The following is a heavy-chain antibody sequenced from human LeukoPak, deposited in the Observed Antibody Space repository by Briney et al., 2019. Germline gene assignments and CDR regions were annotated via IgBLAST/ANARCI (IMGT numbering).Heavy chain of an antibody. V-gene: IGHV4-34*01. CDR3: ARGRGAAAAPGY. CDR2: INHSGST. CDR1: GGSFSGYY. D-gene: IGHD6-13*01. J-gene: IGHJ4*02. Sequence: SETLSLTCAVYGGSFSGYYWSWIRQPPGKGLEWIGEINHSGSTNYNPSLKSRVTISVDTSKDQFSLKLSSVTAADTAVYYCARGRGAAAAPGYWGQGTLVTVSS.